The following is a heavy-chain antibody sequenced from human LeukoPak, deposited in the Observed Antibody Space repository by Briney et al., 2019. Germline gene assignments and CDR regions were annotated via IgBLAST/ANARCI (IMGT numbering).Heavy chain of an antibody. CDR1: GGSISSSSYY. J-gene: IGHJ4*02. CDR3: ARERDGYVGY. CDR2: IYYSGST. V-gene: IGHV4-39*07. Sequence: LPETLSLTCTVSGGSISSSSYYWGWIRQPPGKGLEWIGSIYYSGSTYYNPSLKSRVTISVDTSKNQFSLKLSSVTAADTAVYYCARERDGYVGYWGQGTLVTVSS. D-gene: IGHD5-24*01.